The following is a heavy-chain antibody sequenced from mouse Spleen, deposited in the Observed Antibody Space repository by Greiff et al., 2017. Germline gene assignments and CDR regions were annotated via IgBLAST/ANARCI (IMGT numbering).Heavy chain of an antibody. V-gene: IGHV1-78*01. CDR3: ARGGYRYSSWFAY. J-gene: IGHJ3*01. D-gene: IGHD2-14*01. Sequence: WMKQRPEQGLEWIGYIYPRDGSTKYNEKFKGKATLTADKSSSTAYMQLNSLTSEDSAVYFCARGGYRYSSWFAYWGQGTLVTVSA. CDR2: IYPRDGST.